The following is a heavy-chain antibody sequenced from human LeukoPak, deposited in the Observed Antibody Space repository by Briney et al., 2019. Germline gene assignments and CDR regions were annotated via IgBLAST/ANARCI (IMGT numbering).Heavy chain of an antibody. CDR1: GGSISSYY. J-gene: IGHJ6*02. V-gene: IGHV4-59*12. CDR3: ARAYQLLYSDFYYYYGMDV. D-gene: IGHD2-2*02. CDR2: IYYSGST. Sequence: SETLSLTCTVSGGSISSYYWSWIRQPPGKGLEWIGYIYYSGSTNYNPSLKSRVTISVDTSKNQFSLKLSSVTAADTAVYYCARAYQLLYSDFYYYYGMDVWGQGTTVTVSS.